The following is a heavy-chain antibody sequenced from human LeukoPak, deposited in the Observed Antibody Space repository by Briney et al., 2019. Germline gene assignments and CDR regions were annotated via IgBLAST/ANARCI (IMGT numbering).Heavy chain of an antibody. Sequence: PSETLSLTCAVYGGSFSGYYWSWIRQPPGKGLEWIGEINHSGSTNYNPSLKSRVTISVDMSNNHFSLKLSSVTAADTALYYYARGGTDDAFDIWGQGTMLTVSS. CDR1: GGSFSGYY. CDR3: ARGGTDDAFDI. J-gene: IGHJ3*02. D-gene: IGHD1-1*01. V-gene: IGHV4-34*01. CDR2: INHSGST.